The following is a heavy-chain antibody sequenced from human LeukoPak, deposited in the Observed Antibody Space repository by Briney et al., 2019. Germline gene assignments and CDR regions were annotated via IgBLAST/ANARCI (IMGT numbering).Heavy chain of an antibody. J-gene: IGHJ3*02. CDR3: AREDAAAXDAFDI. CDR2: IYHSGST. CDR1: GYSISSGYY. V-gene: IGHV4-38-2*02. D-gene: IGHD6-13*01. Sequence: SETLSLTCTVSGYSISSGYYWGWIRQPPGRGLEWIGSIYHSGSTYYNPSLKSRVTISVDTSKNQFSLKLSSVTAADTAVYYCAREDAAAXDAFDIWGQGTMVTVSS.